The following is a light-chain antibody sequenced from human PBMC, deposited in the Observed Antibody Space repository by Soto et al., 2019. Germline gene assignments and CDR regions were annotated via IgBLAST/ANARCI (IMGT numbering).Light chain of an antibody. CDR1: QGISNY. CDR2: TTS. J-gene: IGKJ4*01. V-gene: IGKV1-17*03. Sequence: QMTQSPSAVSASVGDRVNITCRASQGISNYLAWFQQRPGKVPKRLIYTTSTLQSGVPSRFSGSRSGTEFTLTISSLQPEDIATYYCLQHSSYPRTFGGGTKVDIK. CDR3: LQHSSYPRT.